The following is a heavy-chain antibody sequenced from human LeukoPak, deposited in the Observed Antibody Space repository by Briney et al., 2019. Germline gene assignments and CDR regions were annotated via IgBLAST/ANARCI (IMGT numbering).Heavy chain of an antibody. D-gene: IGHD5-18*01. CDR3: ARDEDTAMVPVRD. CDR1: GYTFTNYY. J-gene: IGHJ4*02. Sequence: GASVKVSCKASGYTFTNYYMHWVRQAPGQGLEWMGIINPSDGSTSYAQNFQGRVTMARDTSTSAVYMELSSLRSEDTAVYYCARDEDTAMVPVRDWGQGTLVTVSS. CDR2: INPSDGST. V-gene: IGHV1-46*01.